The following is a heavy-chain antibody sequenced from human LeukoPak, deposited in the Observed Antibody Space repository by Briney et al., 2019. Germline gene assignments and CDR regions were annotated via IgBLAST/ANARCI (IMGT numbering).Heavy chain of an antibody. CDR3: AKDASREDYFDY. V-gene: IGHV3-23*01. CDR2: ISGSGGST. J-gene: IGHJ4*02. CDR1: GFTFSSYA. Sequence: GGSLRLSCAASGFTFSSYAMSWVRQAPGKGLEWVSAISGSGGSTYYADSVKGRFTISRDNSKNMLYLQMNSLRAEDTALYYCAKDASREDYFDYWGQGTLVTVSS.